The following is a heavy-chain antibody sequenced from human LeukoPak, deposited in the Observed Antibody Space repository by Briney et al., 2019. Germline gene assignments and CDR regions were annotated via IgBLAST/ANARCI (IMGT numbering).Heavy chain of an antibody. Sequence: SETLSLTCAVYGGSFSSYYWSWIRQPPGKGLEWIGEINHSGSTNYNPSLKSRVTMSVDTSKKQFSLKLTSVTAADSAVYYCARTDTGLLLFDYWGQGTLVTVSS. D-gene: IGHD2-15*01. CDR3: ARTDTGLLLFDY. V-gene: IGHV4-34*01. CDR2: INHSGST. J-gene: IGHJ4*02. CDR1: GGSFSSYY.